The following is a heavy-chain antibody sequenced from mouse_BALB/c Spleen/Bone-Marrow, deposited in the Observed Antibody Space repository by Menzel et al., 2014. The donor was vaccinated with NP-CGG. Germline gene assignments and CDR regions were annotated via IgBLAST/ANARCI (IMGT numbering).Heavy chain of an antibody. CDR3: ARQGTLVY. V-gene: IGHV5-12*01. CDR1: GFTFRDYY. J-gene: IGHJ4*01. CDR2: ISNGGGST. Sequence: EVMLVESGGGLVQPGGSLKLSCAPSGFTFRDYYMYWVRQTPEKRLEWVAYISNGGGSTYYPDTVKGRFTISRDNAKNTLYLQMSRLKSEDTAMYYCARQGTLVYWGQGTSVTVSS.